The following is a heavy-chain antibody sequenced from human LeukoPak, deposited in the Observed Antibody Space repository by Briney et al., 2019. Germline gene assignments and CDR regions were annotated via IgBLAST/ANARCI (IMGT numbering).Heavy chain of an antibody. D-gene: IGHD5-24*01. V-gene: IGHV3-48*01. CDR3: ASVVEMATISGY. J-gene: IGHJ4*02. CDR1: GFIFNSYS. CDR2: ISSSSSTI. Sequence: GGSLRLSCAASGFIFNSYSMNWVRQAPGKGLEWVSYISSSSSTIYYADSVKGRFTISRDNAKNSLYLQMNSLRAEDTAVYYCASVVEMATISGYWGQGTLVTVSS.